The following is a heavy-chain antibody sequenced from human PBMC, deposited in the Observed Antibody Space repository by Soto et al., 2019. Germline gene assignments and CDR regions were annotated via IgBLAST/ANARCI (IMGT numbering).Heavy chain of an antibody. CDR3: SRFSGSYTRGLDY. D-gene: IGHD1-26*01. Sequence: EVQLVESGGGLVQPGGSLRLSCAASGFTFSDHYMDWVRQAPGKGLEWVGRSRNKANSYSTEYAASVKCRFTSSRDASKNSMYLQMNSLKTVDTAVYYCSRFSGSYTRGLDYWGQGALVTVAS. V-gene: IGHV3-72*01. CDR2: SRNKANSYST. J-gene: IGHJ4*02. CDR1: GFTFSDHY.